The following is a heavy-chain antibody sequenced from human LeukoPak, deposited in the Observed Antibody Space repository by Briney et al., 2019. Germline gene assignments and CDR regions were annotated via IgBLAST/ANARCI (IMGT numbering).Heavy chain of an antibody. CDR2: IWYGGSNK. D-gene: IGHD3-22*01. CDR1: GFTFSSYG. J-gene: IGHJ3*02. Sequence: PGGSLRLSCAASGFTFSSYGMHWVRQAPGKGLEWVAVIWYGGSNKYYADSVKGRFTISRDNAKNSLYLQMNSLRAEDTAVYYCARDFGSSGSLDAFDIWGQGTMVTVSS. CDR3: ARDFGSSGSLDAFDI. V-gene: IGHV3-33*08.